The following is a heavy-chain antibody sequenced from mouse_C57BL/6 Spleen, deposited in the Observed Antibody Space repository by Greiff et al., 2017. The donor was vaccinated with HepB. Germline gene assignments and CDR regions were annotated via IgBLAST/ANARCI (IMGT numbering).Heavy chain of an antibody. V-gene: IGHV1-81*01. CDR3: ARWDYGSSSYAMDY. CDR2: IYPRSGNT. J-gene: IGHJ4*01. CDR1: GYTFTSYG. D-gene: IGHD1-1*01. Sequence: QVQLKESGAELARPGASVKLSCKASGYTFTSYGISWVKQRTGQGLEWIGEIYPRSGNTYYNEKFKGKATLTADKSSSTAYMELRSLTSEDSAVYFCARWDYGSSSYAMDYWGQGTSVTVSS.